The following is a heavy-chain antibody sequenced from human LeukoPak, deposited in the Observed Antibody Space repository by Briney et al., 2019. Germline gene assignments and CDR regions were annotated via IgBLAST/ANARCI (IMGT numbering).Heavy chain of an antibody. CDR1: GFTLSSYA. Sequence: PGGSLRLSCTASGFTLSSYAMAWVRQAPGKGLDWVSTISDSGGSTFYADFVKGRFTISRDNSRNIVFLQINSLRAEDTAMYYCASGRGSASVFDYWGQGTLVTVSS. D-gene: IGHD1-26*01. J-gene: IGHJ4*02. CDR3: ASGRGSASVFDY. V-gene: IGHV3-23*01. CDR2: ISDSGGST.